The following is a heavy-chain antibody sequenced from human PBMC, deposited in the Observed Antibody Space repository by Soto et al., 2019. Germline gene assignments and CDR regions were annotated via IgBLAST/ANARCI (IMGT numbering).Heavy chain of an antibody. CDR3: AREISGKGVVVAATQWSPYNWFDP. V-gene: IGHV4-59*01. CDR1: GGSISSYY. Sequence: SETLSLTCTVSGGSISSYYWSWIRQPPGKGLEWIGYIYYSGSTNYNPSLKSRVTLSVDTSKNQFSLKLSSVTAADTAVYYCAREISGKGVVVAATQWSPYNWFDPWGQGTLVTVSS. D-gene: IGHD2-15*01. CDR2: IYYSGST. J-gene: IGHJ5*02.